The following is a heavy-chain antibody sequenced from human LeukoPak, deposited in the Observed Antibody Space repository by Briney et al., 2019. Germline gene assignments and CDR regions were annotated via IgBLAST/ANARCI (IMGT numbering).Heavy chain of an antibody. CDR1: GFSFSTSY. D-gene: IGHD2-2*01. J-gene: IGHJ5*02. V-gene: IGHV3-53*01. Sequence: GGSLRLSCAASGFSFSTSYMSWVRQAPGKGLEWVSLIYVGGSTSYADSVKGRFTISRDNSKNTLYLQMNSLRAEDTAIYYCARDSYHDLWGQGTLVTVSS. CDR3: ARDSYHDL. CDR2: IYVGGST.